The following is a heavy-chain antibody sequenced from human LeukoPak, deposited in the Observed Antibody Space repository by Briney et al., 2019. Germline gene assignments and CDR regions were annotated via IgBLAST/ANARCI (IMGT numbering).Heavy chain of an antibody. J-gene: IGHJ6*03. D-gene: IGHD2-2*01. V-gene: IGHV4-59*08. CDR2: INYIGSS. CDR3: ASGSSDYYYYYYMDV. CDR1: GASISRNY. Sequence: SETLSLTCTVSGASISRNYWSWIRQPPGKGLEWIGYINYIGSSHYNPSLKSRVTISVDTSKNQFSLKVSSVTAADTAVYYCASGSSDYYYYYYMDVWGKGTTVTVSS.